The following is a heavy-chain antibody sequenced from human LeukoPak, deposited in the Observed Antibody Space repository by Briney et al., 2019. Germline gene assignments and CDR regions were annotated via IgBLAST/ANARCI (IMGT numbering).Heavy chain of an antibody. CDR3: TTDFLQGYSSS. J-gene: IGHJ5*02. V-gene: IGHV3-15*01. CDR2: VKSRDVGRTT. CDR1: GFTFSNVW. Sequence: GGSLRLSCAASGFTFSNVWMTWARQAPGKGLECVGRVKSRDVGRTTDYAAPVKGRFTISRDDSKNTVYLQMISLQTEDTAVYYCTTDFLQGYSSSWGQGTLVTVSS. D-gene: IGHD5-12*01.